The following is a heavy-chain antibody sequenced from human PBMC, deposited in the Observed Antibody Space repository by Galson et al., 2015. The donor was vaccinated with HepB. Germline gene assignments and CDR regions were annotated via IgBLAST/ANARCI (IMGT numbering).Heavy chain of an antibody. Sequence: PALVKPTQTLTLTCTFSGFSLSTSGMCVSWIRQPPGKALEWLARIDWDDEKYYSTSLKTRLTISKDTSKNQVVLTMTNMDPVDTATYYCARMNMTTVTTNYYYYGMDVWGQGTTVTVSS. CDR2: IDWDDEK. V-gene: IGHV2-70*11. D-gene: IGHD4-11*01. J-gene: IGHJ6*02. CDR1: GFSLSTSGMC. CDR3: ARMNMTTVTTNYYYYGMDV.